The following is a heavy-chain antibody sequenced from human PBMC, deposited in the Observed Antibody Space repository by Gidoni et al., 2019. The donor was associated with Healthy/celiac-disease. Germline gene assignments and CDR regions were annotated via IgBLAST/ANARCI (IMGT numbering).Heavy chain of an antibody. D-gene: IGHD3-22*01. CDR1: GYSFTRYW. V-gene: IGHV5-51*01. CDR3: ARRDYDSSGYRDAFDI. J-gene: IGHJ3*02. CDR2: IYPGDSDT. Sequence: EVPLVQSGSEVKKPGEALKISCTGSGYSFTRYWIGWVIQMPGKGLVCMGIIYPGDSDTRYSPSVQGQVTISADKSISTAYLQWSRMKASDTAMYYCARRDYDSSGYRDAFDIWGKGTMVTVSS.